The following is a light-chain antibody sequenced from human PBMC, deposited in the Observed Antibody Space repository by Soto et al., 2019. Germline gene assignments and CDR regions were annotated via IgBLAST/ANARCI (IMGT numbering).Light chain of an antibody. Sequence: TCRASQSVAGYLNWYQQKPGGAPHLLIYAASTLQSGVPSRFSGSGSGTDFKLTISSLQPEDVATYYCQQSYTSSWTFGPGTKV. V-gene: IGKV1-39*01. CDR1: QSVAGY. CDR3: QQSYTSSWT. J-gene: IGKJ1*01. CDR2: AAS.